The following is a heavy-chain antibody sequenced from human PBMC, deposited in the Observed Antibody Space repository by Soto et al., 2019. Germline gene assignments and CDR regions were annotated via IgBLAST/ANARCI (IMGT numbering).Heavy chain of an antibody. Sequence: EAQLVESGGGLVQPGGSLRLSCAASGFTFSSYSMNWVRQAPGKGLEWVSYISSSSSTIYYADSVKGRFTISRDNAKNSLYLQMNSLRDEDTAVYYCARGPRSSSSWYSFSQSEYNWFDPWGQGTLVTVSS. J-gene: IGHJ5*02. D-gene: IGHD6-13*01. V-gene: IGHV3-48*02. CDR2: ISSSSSTI. CDR1: GFTFSSYS. CDR3: ARGPRSSSSWYSFSQSEYNWFDP.